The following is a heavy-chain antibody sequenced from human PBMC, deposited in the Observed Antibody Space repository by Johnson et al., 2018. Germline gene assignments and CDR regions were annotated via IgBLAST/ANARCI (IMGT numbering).Heavy chain of an antibody. CDR1: GDSISNYY. J-gene: IGHJ4*02. V-gene: IGHV4-59*12. D-gene: IGHD3-16*01. CDR2: TDYSGSA. CDR3: ATVGGATSIDY. Sequence: QVQLQESGPGLVKPSETLSLTCTVSGDSISNYYWSWIRQPPGKGLEWIAYTDYSGSADDNPSLKSRITISVDTSKTQLSLKLSSVTAADTAVYYCATVGGATSIDYWGQGTLVTVSS.